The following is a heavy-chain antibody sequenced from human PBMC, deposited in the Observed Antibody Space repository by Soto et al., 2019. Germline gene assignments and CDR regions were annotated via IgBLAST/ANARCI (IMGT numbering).Heavy chain of an antibody. V-gene: IGHV3-30*18. Sequence: PGGSLRLSCAASGFTFSSYGMHWVRQAPSKGLEWVAVISYDGSNKYYADSVKGRFTISRDNSKNTLYLQMNSLRAEDTAVYYCAKEGSDTAMDYYYYYGMDVWGQGTTVTVSS. D-gene: IGHD5-18*01. CDR3: AKEGSDTAMDYYYYYGMDV. CDR2: ISYDGSNK. CDR1: GFTFSSYG. J-gene: IGHJ6*02.